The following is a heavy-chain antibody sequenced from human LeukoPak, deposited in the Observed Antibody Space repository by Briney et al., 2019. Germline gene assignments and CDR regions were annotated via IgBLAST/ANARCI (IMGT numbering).Heavy chain of an antibody. J-gene: IGHJ4*02. CDR3: ARGRNGRTIDY. D-gene: IGHD1-14*01. CDR2: IYYSGST. Sequence: SETLSLTCTVSGGSISSYYWSWIRQPPGKGLEWIGYIYYSGSTNYNPSLKSRVTISVDTSKNQFSLKLSSVTAADTAVYYCARGRNGRTIDYWGQGTLVTVSS. V-gene: IGHV4-59*12. CDR1: GGSISSYY.